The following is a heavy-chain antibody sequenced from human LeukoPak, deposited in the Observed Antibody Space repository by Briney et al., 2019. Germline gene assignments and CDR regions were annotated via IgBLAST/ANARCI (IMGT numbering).Heavy chain of an antibody. Sequence: PSETLSLTCAVYGGSFSGYYWSWIRQPPGKGLEWIGEINHSGSTNYNPSLKSRVTISVDTSKNQFSLKLSSVTAADTAVYYCARGRCSGGSCYSKRINAPGYMDVWGKGTTVTVSS. CDR3: ARGRCSGGSCYSKRINAPGYMDV. V-gene: IGHV4-34*01. D-gene: IGHD2-15*01. CDR2: INHSGST. CDR1: GGSFSGYY. J-gene: IGHJ6*03.